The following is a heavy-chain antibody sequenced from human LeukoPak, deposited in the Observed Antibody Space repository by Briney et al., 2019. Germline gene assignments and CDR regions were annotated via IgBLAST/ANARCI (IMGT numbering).Heavy chain of an antibody. CDR1: GLTFSSSS. CDR3: AGSRGKRITVFRVFDY. D-gene: IGHD3-10*01. J-gene: IGHJ4*02. V-gene: IGHV3-21*01. CDR2: ISSTSEYI. Sequence: PGGSLRLSCVVSGLTFSSSSMAWVRQAPGKGLEWVSSISSTSEYIFQKDSLKGRFTISRDNAKNSVFLQMNSLRAEDTAVYYCAGSRGKRITVFRVFDYWGQGTLVTVSS.